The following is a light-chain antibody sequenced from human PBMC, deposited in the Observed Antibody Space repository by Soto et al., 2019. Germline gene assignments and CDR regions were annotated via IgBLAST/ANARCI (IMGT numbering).Light chain of an antibody. CDR1: SSNIGAGYD. CDR2: GNS. J-gene: IGLJ3*02. V-gene: IGLV1-40*01. CDR3: QSFDSSLSGFWV. Sequence: QSVLTQPPSVSGAPGQRVTISCTGSSSNIGAGYDVHWYQQVPGTAPKLLIFGNSNRPSGVPDRFSGSKSGTSASLAITGLQTEDEADYYCQSFDSSLSGFWVFGGGTKLTVL.